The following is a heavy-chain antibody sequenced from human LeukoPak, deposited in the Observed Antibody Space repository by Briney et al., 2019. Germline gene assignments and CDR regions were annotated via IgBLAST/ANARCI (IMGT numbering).Heavy chain of an antibody. J-gene: IGHJ4*02. CDR2: ISYDGSNK. Sequence: GRSLRLSCAASGFTFSSYAMHWVRQAPGKGLEGVAVISYDGSNKYYADSVKGRFTISRDNSKNTLYLQMNSLRAEDTAVYYCARGGSDYGPFDYWGQGTLVTVSS. V-gene: IGHV3-30-3*01. CDR3: ARGGSDYGPFDY. D-gene: IGHD4-17*01. CDR1: GFTFSSYA.